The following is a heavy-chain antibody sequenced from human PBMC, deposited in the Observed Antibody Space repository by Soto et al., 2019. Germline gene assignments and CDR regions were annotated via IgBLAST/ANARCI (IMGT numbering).Heavy chain of an antibody. V-gene: IGHV1-69*12. CDR3: ASLQLSSGSYYLGWFDP. D-gene: IGHD1-26*01. CDR1: GGTFSSYA. J-gene: IGHJ5*02. Sequence: QVQLVQSGAEVKKPGSSVKVSCKASGGTFSSYAISWVRQAPGQGLEWMGGIIPIFGTANYAQRFQGRVTMTADESPSTVYMERSSLRSEDTAVYYCASLQLSSGSYYLGWFDPWGQGTLVTVSS. CDR2: IIPIFGTA.